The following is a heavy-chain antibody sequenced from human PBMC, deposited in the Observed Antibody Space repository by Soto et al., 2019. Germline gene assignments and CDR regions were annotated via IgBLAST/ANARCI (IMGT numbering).Heavy chain of an antibody. CDR2: ISAYNGNT. CDR1: GVTFTNYA. J-gene: IGHJ4*02. D-gene: IGHD3-10*01. Sequence: QVQLVQSGAEVKKPGASVKVSCKASGVTFTNYAINWVRQAPGQGLEWMGWISAYNGNTNYAQKLQGRVTMTTDTSTSTAYMELWSVRSDDTAVYYCARGWFGELVYYFDYWGQGNLVTVSS. CDR3: ARGWFGELVYYFDY. V-gene: IGHV1-18*01.